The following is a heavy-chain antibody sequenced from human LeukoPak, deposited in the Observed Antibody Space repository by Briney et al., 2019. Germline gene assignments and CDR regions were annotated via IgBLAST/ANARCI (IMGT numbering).Heavy chain of an antibody. Sequence: GASVKVSCKASGYTFTNNFMHWVRQAPGQGLEWMGIINPSGDNTWYAQKFQGRVTMTRDTSISTAYMELSRLRSDDTAVYYCARSDQFPYYMDVWGKGTTVTVSS. CDR1: GYTFTNNF. J-gene: IGHJ6*03. CDR3: ARSDQFPYYMDV. D-gene: IGHD2-2*01. CDR2: INPSGDNT. V-gene: IGHV1-46*03.